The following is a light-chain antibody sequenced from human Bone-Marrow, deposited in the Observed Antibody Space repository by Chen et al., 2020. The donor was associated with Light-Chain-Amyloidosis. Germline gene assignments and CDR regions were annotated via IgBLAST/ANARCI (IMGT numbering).Light chain of an antibody. Sequence: SYELPQPPSVSVSPGQTARLPSSGDDLPTKYAYWYQQKPGQAPVLVIHRDTERPSGISERFSGSSSGTTATLTISGVQAEDEADYHCQSADSSGTYEVIFGGGTKLTVL. V-gene: IGLV3-25*03. J-gene: IGLJ2*01. CDR1: DLPTKY. CDR3: QSADSSGTYEVI. CDR2: RDT.